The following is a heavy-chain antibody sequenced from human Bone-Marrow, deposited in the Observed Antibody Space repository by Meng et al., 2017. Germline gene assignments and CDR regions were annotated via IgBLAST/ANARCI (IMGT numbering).Heavy chain of an antibody. J-gene: IGHJ4*02. CDR3: AKGDFD. CDR1: GFTFSSYA. D-gene: IGHD3/OR15-3a*01. V-gene: IGHV3-30-3*01. CDR2: ISFDGSNK. Sequence: QVQLVEPGGGVVQPGRSLRLSCAASGFTFSSYAMDWVRQSPGKGLEWVTLISFDGSNKYYADSVKGRFTISRDNSKNTLYLQMNSLRLEDTAVYYCAKGDFDWGQGTLVTVSS.